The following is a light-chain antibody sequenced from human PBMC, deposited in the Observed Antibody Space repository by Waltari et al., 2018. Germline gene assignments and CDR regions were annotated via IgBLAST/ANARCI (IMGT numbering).Light chain of an antibody. CDR3: QQTFSTPGT. Sequence: DIQMTQSPTSLSASVGDRVSITCRASQSIGNYLNWYQQKPGIAPKLLIYAASGLQSGVPSRFSASGSGTDFTLTFSSLQPEDFATYYCQQTFSTPGTFGQGTKLEIK. J-gene: IGKJ2*02. CDR1: QSIGNY. CDR2: AAS. V-gene: IGKV1-39*01.